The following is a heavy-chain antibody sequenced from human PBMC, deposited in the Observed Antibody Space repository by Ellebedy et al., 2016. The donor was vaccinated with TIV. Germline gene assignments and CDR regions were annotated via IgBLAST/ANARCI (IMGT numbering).Heavy chain of an antibody. CDR3: ARQDSSGYYNYYYYYMDV. CDR2: IYYSGST. J-gene: IGHJ6*03. D-gene: IGHD3-22*01. Sequence: SETLSLXCTVSGGSISSSSYYWGWIRQPPGKGLEWIGSIYYSGSTYYNPSLKSRVTISVDTSKNQFSLKLSSVTAADTAVYYCARQDSSGYYNYYYYYMDVWGKGTTVTVSS. CDR1: GGSISSSSYY. V-gene: IGHV4-39*01.